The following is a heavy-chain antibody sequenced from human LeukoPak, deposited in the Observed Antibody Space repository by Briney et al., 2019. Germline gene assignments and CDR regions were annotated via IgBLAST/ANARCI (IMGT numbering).Heavy chain of an antibody. V-gene: IGHV1-69*13. CDR3: ARDPYDFWGGSPSYYYYYGMDV. D-gene: IGHD3-3*01. CDR2: IIPIFGTA. J-gene: IGHJ6*02. Sequence: ASVKVSCKPSGYTFTDYYIHWVRQAPGQGLEWMGGIIPIFGTANYAQKFQGRVTITADESTSTAYMELSSLRSEGTAVYYCARDPYDFWGGSPSYYYYYGMDVWGQGTTVTVSS. CDR1: GYTFTDYY.